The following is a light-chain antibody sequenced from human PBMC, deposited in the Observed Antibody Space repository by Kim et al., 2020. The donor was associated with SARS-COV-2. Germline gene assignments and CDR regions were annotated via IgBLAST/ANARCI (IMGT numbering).Light chain of an antibody. CDR2: DAS. CDR1: QDIDNY. Sequence: SASVGDRVIITCQTTQDIDNYLNWLQQRPGKAPKLVIHDASNLETGFPARFSGGGSGTHFTLTISSLQPEDIATYYCQQYHGLPRTFGQGTKLEI. J-gene: IGKJ2*01. V-gene: IGKV1-33*01. CDR3: QQYHGLPRT.